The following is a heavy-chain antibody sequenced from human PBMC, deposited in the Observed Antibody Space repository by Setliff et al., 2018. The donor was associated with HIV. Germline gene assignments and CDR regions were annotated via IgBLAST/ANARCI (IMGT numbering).Heavy chain of an antibody. J-gene: IGHJ6*02. CDR3: ARHIVVVTATYYYYGMDV. Sequence: ASVKVSCKASGGTFSSYAISWVRQAPGQGLEWMGGIIPILGTANYAQKFQGRVTITADKSTSTAYMELSSLRSEDTAVYYCARHIVVVTATYYYYGMDVWGQGTTVTVSS. CDR1: GGTFSSYA. V-gene: IGHV1-69*10. CDR2: IIPILGTA. D-gene: IGHD2-21*02.